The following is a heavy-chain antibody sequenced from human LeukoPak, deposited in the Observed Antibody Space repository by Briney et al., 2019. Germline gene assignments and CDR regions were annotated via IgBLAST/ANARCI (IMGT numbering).Heavy chain of an antibody. CDR3: AQGQYYDSSGYCDY. V-gene: IGHV1-69*04. D-gene: IGHD3-22*01. J-gene: IGHJ4*02. CDR2: IITILGIA. CDR1: GGTFSRYA. Sequence: SSVKVSCKASGGTFSRYAIRSVRQAPGQGREWMGRIITILGIANYAQKFEGRVTITADKSTSSAYMELSSLRSEDTAVYYCAQGQYYDSSGYCDYWGQGTLVTVSS.